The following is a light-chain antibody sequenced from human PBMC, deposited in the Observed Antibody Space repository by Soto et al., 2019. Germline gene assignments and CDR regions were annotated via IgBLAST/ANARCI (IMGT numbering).Light chain of an antibody. CDR2: AAS. CDR3: QQSYFTAGGGFT. Sequence: DLQMTQSPSSLSASVGDRVTIACRASQSISNYLSWYQQKPGKAPRLLIYAASSLQSGVPSRFSGAGSGTDFTLTISSLQPEDFAVYYCQQSYFTAGGGFTFGPGTKVDIK. CDR1: QSISNY. V-gene: IGKV1-39*01. J-gene: IGKJ3*01.